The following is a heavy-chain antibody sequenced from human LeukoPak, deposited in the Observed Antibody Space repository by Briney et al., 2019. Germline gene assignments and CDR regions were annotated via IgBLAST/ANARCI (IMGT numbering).Heavy chain of an antibody. CDR2: IKGEIDGGTI. CDR3: TAGSPFDY. CDR1: GFTFINAW. Sequence: PGGSLRLSCAASGFTFINAWMTWIRQAPGKGLEWVGRIKGEIDGGTIEYAAPVKGRFTISRDDSKSTVYLQMNSLKIEDTAMYYCTAGSPFDYWGQGTLVTVSS. J-gene: IGHJ4*02. V-gene: IGHV3-15*01.